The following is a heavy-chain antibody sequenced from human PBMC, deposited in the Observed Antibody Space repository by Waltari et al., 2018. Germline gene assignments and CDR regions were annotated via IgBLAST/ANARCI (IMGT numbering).Heavy chain of an antibody. J-gene: IGHJ3*02. Sequence: QVQLQESGPGLVKPSETLSLTCTVSGGSISSYYWSWIRPPPGKGLEWIGYIYYSGSTNYNPSLKSRVTISVDTSKNQFSLKLSSVTAADTAVYYCARSGRYPRAFDIWGQGTMVTVSS. V-gene: IGHV4-59*01. CDR2: IYYSGST. D-gene: IGHD3-10*01. CDR1: GGSISSYY. CDR3: ARSGRYPRAFDI.